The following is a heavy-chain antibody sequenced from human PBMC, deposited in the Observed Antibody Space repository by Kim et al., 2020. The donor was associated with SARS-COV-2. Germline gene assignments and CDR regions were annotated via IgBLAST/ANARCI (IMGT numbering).Heavy chain of an antibody. CDR3: ARRRYYYDSSGYNNWFDP. V-gene: IGHV4-59*08. CDR2: IYYSGST. CDR1: GGSISSYY. Sequence: SETLSLTCTVSGGSISSYYWSWIRQPPGKGLEWIGYIYYSGSTNYNPSLKSRVTISVDTSKNQFSLKLSSVTAADTAVYYCARRRYYYDSSGYNNWFDP. J-gene: IGHJ5*02. D-gene: IGHD3-22*01.